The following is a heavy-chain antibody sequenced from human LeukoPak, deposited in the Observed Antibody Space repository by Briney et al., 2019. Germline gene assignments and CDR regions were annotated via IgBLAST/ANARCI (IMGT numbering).Heavy chain of an antibody. CDR3: AVTLGYCSGGSCADAFDI. CDR1: GGTFSSYA. Sequence: GASVKVSCKASGGTFSSYAISWVRQAPGQGLEWMGGIIPIFGTANYAQKFQGRVTITADASTSTAYMELSSLRSEDTAVYYCAVTLGYCSGGSCADAFDIWGQGTMVTVSS. CDR2: IIPIFGTA. J-gene: IGHJ3*02. D-gene: IGHD2-15*01. V-gene: IGHV1-69*13.